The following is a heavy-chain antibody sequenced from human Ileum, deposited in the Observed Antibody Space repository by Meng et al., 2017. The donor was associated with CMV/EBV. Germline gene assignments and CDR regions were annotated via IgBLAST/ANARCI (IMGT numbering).Heavy chain of an antibody. D-gene: IGHD1-26*01. Sequence: QRVELGRGRAAPGGPLRLSCAASGFTFSSYCVHWFRQAPGKGLVWLSRTDGAENNTSYADSVPRRFPITRDNAKNTLYLQMNRLRVEDTAVYYCYRELIVGATDYFDYWGQGNLVTVSS. CDR2: TDGAENNT. J-gene: IGHJ4*02. V-gene: IGHV3-74*01. CDR3: YRELIVGATDYFDY. CDR1: GFTFSSYC.